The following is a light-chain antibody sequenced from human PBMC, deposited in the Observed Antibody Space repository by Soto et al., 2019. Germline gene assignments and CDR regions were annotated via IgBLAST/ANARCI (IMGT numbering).Light chain of an antibody. CDR2: YDG. CDR1: NIGSKS. J-gene: IGLJ2*01. CDR3: QVWDSSSEHVV. Sequence: SYELTQPPSVSVAPGKTATITCGGNNIGSKSVHWYQQKPGQAPVVVIYYDGDRPSGIPDRFSGSKSGNTATLTISRVDAGDEAEYYCQVWDSSSEHVVFGGGTELTVL. V-gene: IGLV3-21*04.